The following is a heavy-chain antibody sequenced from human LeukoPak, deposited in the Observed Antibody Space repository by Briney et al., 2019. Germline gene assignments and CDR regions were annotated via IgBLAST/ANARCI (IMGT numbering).Heavy chain of an antibody. CDR3: AGRNYGSGSHYNY. J-gene: IGHJ4*02. CDR1: GFTLSNNT. CDR2: IISAGST. D-gene: IGHD3-10*01. V-gene: IGHV3-23*01. Sequence: GGSLRLSCAATGFTLSNNTMAWVRQAPGKGLEWVSTIISAGSTYYADSVKGRFTFSRVNSKNTLYLQMNSLRAGDTAVYYCAGRNYGSGSHYNYWGQGALVTVSS.